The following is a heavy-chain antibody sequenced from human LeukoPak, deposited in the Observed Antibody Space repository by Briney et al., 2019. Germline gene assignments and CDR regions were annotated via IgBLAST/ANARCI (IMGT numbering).Heavy chain of an antibody. J-gene: IGHJ4*02. D-gene: IGHD6-19*01. CDR3: ARGSKAVADYDY. CDR1: GGSISSYY. V-gene: IGHV4-4*07. CDR2: IYTSGST. Sequence: SETLSLTCTVSGGSISSYYWSWIRQPARKGMEWIGRIYTSGSTNYNPSLKSRVTMSVDTSKNQFSLKLSSVTAADTAVYYCARGSKAVADYDYWGQGTLVTVSS.